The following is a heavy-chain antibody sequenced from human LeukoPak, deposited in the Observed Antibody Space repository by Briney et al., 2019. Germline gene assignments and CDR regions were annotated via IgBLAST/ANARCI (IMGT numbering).Heavy chain of an antibody. V-gene: IGHV1-3*01. Sequence: ASVKVSCKASGYTFTSYAMHWVRQAPGQRLEWMGWINAGNGNTKYSQKFQGRVTITRDTSASTAYMELSSLRSEDTAVYYCARDGHCTNGVCYQGYYYGMDVWGQGTTVTVSS. CDR3: ARDGHCTNGVCYQGYYYGMDV. CDR1: GYTFTSYA. J-gene: IGHJ6*02. CDR2: INAGNGNT. D-gene: IGHD2-8*01.